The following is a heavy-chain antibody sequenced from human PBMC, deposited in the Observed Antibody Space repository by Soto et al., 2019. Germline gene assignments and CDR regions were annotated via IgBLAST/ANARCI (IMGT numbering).Heavy chain of an antibody. Sequence: GGSLRLSCAASGFTFSSYAMSWVRQAPGKGLEWVSVISASGYSTYYADSVKGRFTISRDNSKDTLYLQMNSLRAEDTAVYHCAKTPGDYYYYMDVWGKGTTVTVSS. CDR3: AKTPGDYYYYMDV. D-gene: IGHD3-10*01. CDR2: ISASGYST. CDR1: GFTFSSYA. J-gene: IGHJ6*03. V-gene: IGHV3-23*01.